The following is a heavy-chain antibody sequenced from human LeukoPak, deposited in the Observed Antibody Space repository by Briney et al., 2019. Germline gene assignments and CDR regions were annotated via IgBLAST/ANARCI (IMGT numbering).Heavy chain of an antibody. Sequence: SETLSLTCTVSGGSISSYYWSWIRQPPGKGLEWIGYIYYSGSTNYNPSLKSRVTISVDTSKNQFSLKLSSVTAADTAVYYCARDPRGSYYYYGMDVWGQGTTVTVSS. V-gene: IGHV4-59*01. CDR2: IYYSGST. CDR3: ARDPRGSYYYYGMDV. J-gene: IGHJ6*02. CDR1: GGSISSYY.